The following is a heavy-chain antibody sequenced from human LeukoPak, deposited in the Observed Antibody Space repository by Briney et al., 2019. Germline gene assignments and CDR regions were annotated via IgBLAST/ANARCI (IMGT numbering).Heavy chain of an antibody. D-gene: IGHD1-26*01. CDR3: AKPERSGSYSYYFDS. Sequence: PGRSLRLSCAASGFTFDDYAMHWVRQAPGKGLEWVSGISWNSGSIGYADSVKGRFTISRDNAKNSLYLQMNSLRAEDTALYYCAKPERSGSYSYYFDSWGQGALVTVSS. V-gene: IGHV3-9*01. CDR2: ISWNSGSI. J-gene: IGHJ4*02. CDR1: GFTFDDYA.